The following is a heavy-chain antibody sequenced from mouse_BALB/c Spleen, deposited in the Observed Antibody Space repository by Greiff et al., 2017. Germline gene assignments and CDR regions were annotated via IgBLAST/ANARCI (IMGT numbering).Heavy chain of an antibody. J-gene: IGHJ4*01. V-gene: IGHV5-6-5*01. Sequence: EVMLVESGGGLVKPGGSLKLSCAASGFTFSSYAMSWVRQTPEKRLEWVASISSGGSTYYPDSVKGRFTISRDNARNILYLQMSSLRSEDTAMYYCARKRGFGFDYYAMDYWGQGTSVTVSS. CDR2: ISSGGST. CDR3: ARKRGFGFDYYAMDY. CDR1: GFTFSSYA.